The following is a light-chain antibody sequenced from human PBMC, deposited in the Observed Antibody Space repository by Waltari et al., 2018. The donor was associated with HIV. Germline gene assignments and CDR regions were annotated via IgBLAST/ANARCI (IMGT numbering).Light chain of an antibody. J-gene: IGLJ3*02. CDR1: ALPKKF. V-gene: IGLV3-25*03. Sequence: SYKLTQTPSVSVSPGQTARINCSRGALPKKFSSCYRQKPGQAPVLWTYQDIERPSGIPERISGSRSGTGVTLTISGVQAEDEADYYCQSTDHDGTWVFGGGTKLTVL. CDR2: QDI. CDR3: QSTDHDGTWV.